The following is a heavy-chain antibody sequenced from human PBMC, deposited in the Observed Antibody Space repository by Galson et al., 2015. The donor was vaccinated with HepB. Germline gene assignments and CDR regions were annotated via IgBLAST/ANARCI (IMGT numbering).Heavy chain of an antibody. Sequence: SLRLSCAASGFTFSSHAMNWVRQAPGKGLEWVSGINSDDGGPNHADSVKGRFTISRDNSRNTLYLQMNSLTAEDTAVYYCATRDWGQVPGGWGQGSLVTVSS. D-gene: IGHD2-21*01. CDR2: INSDDGGP. CDR1: GFTFSSHA. CDR3: ATRDWGQVPGG. J-gene: IGHJ4*02. V-gene: IGHV3-23*01.